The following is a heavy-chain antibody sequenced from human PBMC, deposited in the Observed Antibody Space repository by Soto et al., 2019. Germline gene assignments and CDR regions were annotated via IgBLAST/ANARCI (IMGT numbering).Heavy chain of an antibody. Sequence: EERLVQSGGGLVQPGGSLRLSCAASGFSVGGNYMSWVRQAPGKGLELVSLIYSGSNPFYADSMKGRFTLSRDNSNNMLYLQMDSPRAEDTAVYYCARGPNSDCWGQGTLVIVSS. J-gene: IGHJ4*02. CDR1: GFSVGGNY. CDR3: ARGPNSDC. D-gene: IGHD2-21*01. V-gene: IGHV3-53*01. CDR2: IYSGSNP.